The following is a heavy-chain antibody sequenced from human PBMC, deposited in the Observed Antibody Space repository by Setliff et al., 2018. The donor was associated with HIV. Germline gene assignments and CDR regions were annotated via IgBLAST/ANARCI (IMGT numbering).Heavy chain of an antibody. Sequence: RLSCAASGFTFSSYWMHWVRQAPGKGLVWVSRINSDGSSTSYADSVKGRFTISRDNAKSTLYLQMNSLRAEDTAVYYCARVPSVVVTDDAFDIWGQGTMVTVSS. CDR1: GFTFSSYW. J-gene: IGHJ3*02. D-gene: IGHD2-21*02. V-gene: IGHV3-74*01. CDR2: INSDGSST. CDR3: ARVPSVVVTDDAFDI.